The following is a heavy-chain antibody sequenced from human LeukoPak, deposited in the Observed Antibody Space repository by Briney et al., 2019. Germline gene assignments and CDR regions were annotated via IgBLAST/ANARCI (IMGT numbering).Heavy chain of an antibody. J-gene: IGHJ3*02. V-gene: IGHV1-8*03. D-gene: IGHD1-26*01. CDR1: GYTFTSYD. Sequence: ASVKFSYKASGYTFTSYDINWVRQATGQGLEWMGWMNPNSGNTGYAQKFQGRVTITRNTSISTAYMELSSLRSEDTAVYYCARARIVGATTLAAFDIWGQGTMVTVSS. CDR3: ARARIVGATTLAAFDI. CDR2: MNPNSGNT.